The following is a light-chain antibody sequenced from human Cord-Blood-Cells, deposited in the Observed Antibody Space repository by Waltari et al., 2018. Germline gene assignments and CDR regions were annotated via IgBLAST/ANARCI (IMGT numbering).Light chain of an antibody. Sequence: QSVLTQPPSVSAAPGQKVTISCSGSSSNIGNNYVSWYQQLPGTAPKLLIYENNKRPSGIPDRFSGSKSGTSATLGITGLQTGDEADYYCGTWDSSLSAGRVFGEGTKLTVL. J-gene: IGLJ3*02. CDR3: GTWDSSLSAGRV. CDR1: SSNIGNNY. CDR2: ENN. V-gene: IGLV1-51*02.